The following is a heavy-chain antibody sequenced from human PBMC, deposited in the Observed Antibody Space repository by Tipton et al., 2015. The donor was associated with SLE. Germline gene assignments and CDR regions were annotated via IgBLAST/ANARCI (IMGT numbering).Heavy chain of an antibody. D-gene: IGHD1-1*01. CDR1: GLNFNVYS. CDR3: ASGLQHGFDH. J-gene: IGHJ4*02. CDR2: ITNVGSTI. V-gene: IGHV3-48*01. Sequence: SLRLSCVASGLNFNVYSMNWVRQAPGKGLEWVTYITNVGSTIHYADPVQGRFTVSRDNARNSLYLQMNRLRAEDTAVYYCASGLQHGFDHWGQGLLVVVSS.